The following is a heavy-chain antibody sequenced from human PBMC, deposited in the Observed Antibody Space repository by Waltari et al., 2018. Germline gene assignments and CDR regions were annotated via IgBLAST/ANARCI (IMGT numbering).Heavy chain of an antibody. CDR2: IYFSGGT. D-gene: IGHD1-26*01. Sequence: QLHLQESGPGLVQTSETLSLMCNVSGGAMQSNSFLWGWVLQPPGKGLEPIGYIYFSGGTYYNPSLKSRVTMSIDTSKKQFSLKVKSVTAADTAVYYCVRSTIMGATRWLDPWGQGTLVTVSS. CDR1: GGAMQSNSFL. J-gene: IGHJ5*01. V-gene: IGHV4-39*01. CDR3: VRSTIMGATRWLDP.